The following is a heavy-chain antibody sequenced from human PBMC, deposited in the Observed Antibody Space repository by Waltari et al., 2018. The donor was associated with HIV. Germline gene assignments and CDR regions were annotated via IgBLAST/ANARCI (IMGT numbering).Heavy chain of an antibody. Sequence: EEQLVESGGGLVQPGGSLRLSCTASGFTFSSFWMHWVRQVPGKGLVCASRSNGEGGETSTADSVKGRFTIFRDNARNPLYLQMHSLRAEDTALYYCVRGAPFDYWGQGALVAVAS. CDR2: SNGEGGET. J-gene: IGHJ4*02. CDR1: GFTFSSFW. V-gene: IGHV3-74*01. CDR3: VRGAPFDY.